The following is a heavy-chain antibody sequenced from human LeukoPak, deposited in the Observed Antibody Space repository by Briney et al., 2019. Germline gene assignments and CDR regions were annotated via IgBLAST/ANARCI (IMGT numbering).Heavy chain of an antibody. J-gene: IGHJ4*01. Sequence: ASVKLSCKASGYTLTAYYVHWVRHAPGQGLEWMGWINPNIGGTNYAQKFQGRVTMTRDTSTSTAYMELSRLRSDDAAVYYCARIREWAPTVGVFDYWGQGALVTVSS. V-gene: IGHV1-2*02. D-gene: IGHD4-23*01. CDR1: GYTLTAYY. CDR3: ARIREWAPTVGVFDY. CDR2: INPNIGGT.